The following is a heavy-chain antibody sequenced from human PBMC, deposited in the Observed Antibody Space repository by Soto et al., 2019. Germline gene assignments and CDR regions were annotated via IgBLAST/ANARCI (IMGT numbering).Heavy chain of an antibody. J-gene: IGHJ4*02. CDR3: ARRRDVSGSYFDC. CDR2: ITDTGGST. V-gene: IGHV3-23*01. D-gene: IGHD3-10*01. Sequence: GGSLRLSCAASGFTFSTYGMAWVRQAPGKGLEWVSSITDTGGSTYTAASVKGRFTISRDNSKNTLYLQMNSLRVEDTALYYCARRRDVSGSYFDCWGQGILVTVSS. CDR1: GFTFSTYG.